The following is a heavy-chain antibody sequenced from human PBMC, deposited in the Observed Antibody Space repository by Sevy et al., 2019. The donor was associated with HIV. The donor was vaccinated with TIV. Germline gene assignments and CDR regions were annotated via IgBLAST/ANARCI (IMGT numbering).Heavy chain of an antibody. CDR1: GFTFSNAW. J-gene: IGHJ4*02. Sequence: GGSLRLSCAASGFTFSNAWMSWVRQAPGKGLEWVGRIKSKTDGGTTDYAAPVKGRFTISRDDSKNTLYLQMNSLKTEDTPSYYCTTDSKKRGLSALIDYWGQGTLVTVSS. CDR2: IKSKTDGGTT. CDR3: TTDSKKRGLSALIDY. D-gene: IGHD3-10*01. V-gene: IGHV3-15*01.